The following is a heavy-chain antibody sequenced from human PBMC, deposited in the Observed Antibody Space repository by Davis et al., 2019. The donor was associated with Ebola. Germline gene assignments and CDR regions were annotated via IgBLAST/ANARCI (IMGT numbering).Heavy chain of an antibody. CDR3: AKGADDYGDSRDY. CDR2: ISYDGSNK. CDR1: GFTFSSYA. Sequence: GESLKISCAASGFTFSSYAMHWVLQAPGKGLEWVAVISYDGSNKYYADSVKGRFTISRDNSKNTLYLQMNSLRAEDTAVYYCAKGADDYGDSRDYWGQGTLVTVSS. D-gene: IGHD4-17*01. J-gene: IGHJ4*02. V-gene: IGHV3-30-3*01.